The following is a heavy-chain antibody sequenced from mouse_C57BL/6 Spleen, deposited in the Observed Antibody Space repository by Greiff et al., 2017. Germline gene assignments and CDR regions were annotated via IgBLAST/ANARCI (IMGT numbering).Heavy chain of an antibody. J-gene: IGHJ1*03. CDR1: GYTFTSYW. V-gene: IGHV1-72*01. Sequence: VQLQQPGAELVKPGASVKLSCKASGYTFTSYWMHWVKQRPGRGLEWIGRIDPNSGGTKYNEKFKSKATLTADKPSITADMQLSSLTSEDSAVYYCARGVLDYDVSYCYFDVWGTGTTVTVSS. CDR2: IDPNSGGT. D-gene: IGHD2-4*01. CDR3: ARGVLDYDVSYCYFDV.